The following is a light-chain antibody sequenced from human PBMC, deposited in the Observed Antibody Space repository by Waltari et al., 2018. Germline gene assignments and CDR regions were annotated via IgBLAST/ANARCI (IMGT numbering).Light chain of an antibody. CDR1: RSHIGSNT. CDR2: SNN. V-gene: IGLV1-44*01. J-gene: IGLJ3*02. CDR3: AAWDDSLNGWV. Sequence: QSVLTQPPSASGTPGQRVTISCSGSRSHIGSNTVNWYQQPPGTAPKLLIYSNNQRPSGVPDRFSGSKSGTSASLAISGLQSEDEADYYCAAWDDSLNGWVFGGGTKLTVL.